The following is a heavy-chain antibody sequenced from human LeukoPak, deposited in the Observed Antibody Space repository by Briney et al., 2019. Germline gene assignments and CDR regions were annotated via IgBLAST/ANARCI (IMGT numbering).Heavy chain of an antibody. D-gene: IGHD1-26*01. V-gene: IGHV4-39*01. CDR2: IYYSGST. J-gene: IGHJ4*02. CDR1: GGSISSSTYY. Sequence: SETLSLTCTVSGGSISSSTYYWGWVRQPPGKGLEWIESIYYSGSTYYNPSLKSRVTISVDTSKNQFSLKLSSVTAADTAVYYCARHLSGSYIEFDYWGQGTLVTVSS. CDR3: ARHLSGSYIEFDY.